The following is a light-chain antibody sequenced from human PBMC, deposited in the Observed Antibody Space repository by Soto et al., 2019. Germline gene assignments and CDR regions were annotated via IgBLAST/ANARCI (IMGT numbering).Light chain of an antibody. CDR1: QSVSSNL. Sequence: EIAFTQCPCTLPLPPGERATLSPRASQSVSSNLLAWYQQKRGQAPRLLIYGASNRATGIPDRFSGSGSVTDFTLTISRLEPEDFAVYYCQQYNTSPRTFGQGTKVDIK. J-gene: IGKJ1*01. CDR2: GAS. CDR3: QQYNTSPRT. V-gene: IGKV3-20*01.